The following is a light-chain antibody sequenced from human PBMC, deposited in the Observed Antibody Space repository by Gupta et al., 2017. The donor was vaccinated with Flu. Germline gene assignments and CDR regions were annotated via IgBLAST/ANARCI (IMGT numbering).Light chain of an antibody. Sequence: QSALTQPPSSSGSPGQSVTISCTGTSRDVGNYMYVSWYQQHPGQAPKLIIDDISQRPAGVPDRFAGSKAGNTASLTVSGRQAEDEADYYCTAYGGKNDVVFGNGTKVTVL. V-gene: IGLV2-8*01. CDR2: DIS. CDR1: SRDVGNYMY. CDR3: TAYGGKNDVV. J-gene: IGLJ1*01.